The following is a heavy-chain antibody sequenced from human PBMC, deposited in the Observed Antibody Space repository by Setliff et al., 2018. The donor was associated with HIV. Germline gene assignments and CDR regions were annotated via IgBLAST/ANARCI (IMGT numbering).Heavy chain of an antibody. CDR1: GYTFTSYY. J-gene: IGHJ6*02. CDR3: ARDRRDGLYYHGMDV. Sequence: ASVKVSCKASGYTFTSYYMHWVRQAPGQGLEWMGINHPSGGSTNYAQKFQGRVTMTRDMSTSTVYMELSSLRSEDTAVYCCARDRRDGLYYHGMDVWGQGTTVTVSS. D-gene: IGHD5-12*01. V-gene: IGHV1-46*01. CDR2: NHPSGGST.